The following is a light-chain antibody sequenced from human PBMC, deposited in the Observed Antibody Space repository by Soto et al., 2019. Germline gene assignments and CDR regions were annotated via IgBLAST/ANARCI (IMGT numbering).Light chain of an antibody. CDR3: SSYTSSSTPYV. CDR1: SSDVGRYNY. J-gene: IGLJ1*01. Sequence: QSALTQPASVSGSPGQSITISCTGTSSDVGRYNYVSWYQQHPGKAPKLLIYDVSNRPSGVSNRFSGSKSGNTASLTISGLQAEDEAEYYCSSYTSSSTPYVFGTGTKVTVL. CDR2: DVS. V-gene: IGLV2-14*01.